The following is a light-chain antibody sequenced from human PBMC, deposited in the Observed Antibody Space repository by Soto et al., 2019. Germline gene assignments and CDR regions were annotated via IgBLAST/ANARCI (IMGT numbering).Light chain of an antibody. CDR3: AAWDDSLNGYV. CDR1: SSNIGTNA. J-gene: IGLJ1*01. CDR2: NNN. Sequence: SVLTQPPSASGTPGQRVTISCSGGSSNIGTNAVNWYQQLPGTAPKLLIYNNNQRPSGVPDRFSGSKSGTSASLAISGLQSEGEADYYCAAWDDSLNGYVFGTGTKLTVL. V-gene: IGLV1-44*01.